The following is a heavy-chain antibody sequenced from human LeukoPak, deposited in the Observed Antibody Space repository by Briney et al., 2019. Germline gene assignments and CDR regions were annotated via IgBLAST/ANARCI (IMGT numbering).Heavy chain of an antibody. J-gene: IGHJ4*02. Sequence: PGGSLRLSCAASGFTFSSCVMSWVRQAPGKGLEWVSAINTSGGSTYYADSVKGRFTISRDNSKNTLFLEMNSLRAEDTAVYYCAKEYSVRNQFDYWGQGTLVAVSS. CDR2: INTSGGST. D-gene: IGHD1-14*01. V-gene: IGHV3-23*01. CDR1: GFTFSSCV. CDR3: AKEYSVRNQFDY.